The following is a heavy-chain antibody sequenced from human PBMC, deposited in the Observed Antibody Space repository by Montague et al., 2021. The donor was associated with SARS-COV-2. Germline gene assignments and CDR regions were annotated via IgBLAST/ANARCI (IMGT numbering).Heavy chain of an antibody. CDR1: GGWISGAY. Sequence: SETLSLTCTRLGGWISGAYWRCIRQHPGKRMKWIGDICYSGSTNYNPSLKSRVTISVDTSKNQFSLKLSSVTAADTAVYYCALGFDYWGQGTLVTVSS. V-gene: IGHV4-59*01. J-gene: IGHJ4*02. CDR2: ICYSGST. CDR3: ALGFDY. D-gene: IGHD7-27*01.